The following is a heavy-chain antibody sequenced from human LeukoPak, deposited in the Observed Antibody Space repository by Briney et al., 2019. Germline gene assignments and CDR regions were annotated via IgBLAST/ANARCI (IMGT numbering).Heavy chain of an antibody. Sequence: SETLSLTCAVYGGSFSGYFWSWIRQPPGKGLEWIGEINHSGSTNYNPSLKSRVTISVDTSKNQFSLKLSSVTAADTAVYYCARAKWLVRNWFDPWGQGTLVTVSS. J-gene: IGHJ5*02. CDR3: ARAKWLVRNWFDP. CDR1: GGSFSGYF. D-gene: IGHD6-19*01. V-gene: IGHV4-34*01. CDR2: INHSGST.